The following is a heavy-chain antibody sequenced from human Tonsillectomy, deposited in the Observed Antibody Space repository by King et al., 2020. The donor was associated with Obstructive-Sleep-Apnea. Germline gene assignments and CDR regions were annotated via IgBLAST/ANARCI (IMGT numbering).Heavy chain of an antibody. Sequence: VQLVESGGVVVQPGGSLRLSCAASGFTFDNYAMHWVRQAPGKGLEWVSLISWDGGSTYYADSVKGRFTISRDNIKNSLYLQMNSLRAEDTAVYYCAKAGFGVDERTNVDSWGRGTLVTVSS. D-gene: IGHD3-3*01. V-gene: IGHV3-43D*03. CDR2: ISWDGGST. CDR1: GFTFDNYA. J-gene: IGHJ4*02. CDR3: AKAGFGVDERTNVDS.